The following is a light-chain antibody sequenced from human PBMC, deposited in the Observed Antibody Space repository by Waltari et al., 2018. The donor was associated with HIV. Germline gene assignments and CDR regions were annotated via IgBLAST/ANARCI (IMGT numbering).Light chain of an antibody. V-gene: IGKV1-5*03. Sequence: DIHMTQYPHTLTASVGDRVNITCRASQTVGDWLAWYQQKPGEAPSLLIYRATDVESGVPSRFSGSASGTDFTLAIDSLHPDDFATYYCHQYSDYLGSFGQGTRVELK. J-gene: IGKJ1*01. CDR3: HQYSDYLGS. CDR2: RAT. CDR1: QTVGDW.